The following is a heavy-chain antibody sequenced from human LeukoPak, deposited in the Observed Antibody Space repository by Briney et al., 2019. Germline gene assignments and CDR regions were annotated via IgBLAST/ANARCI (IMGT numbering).Heavy chain of an antibody. J-gene: IGHJ4*02. D-gene: IGHD6-19*01. V-gene: IGHV3-23*01. Sequence: PGGSLRLSCAASGFTFSSYAMSWVRQAPGKGLEWASAISGSGGSTYYADSVKGRFTISRDNAKNTLYLQMNSLRAEDTAVYYCAYIYSSGWWPPLDYWGQGTLVTVSS. CDR3: AYIYSSGWWPPLDY. CDR2: ISGSGGST. CDR1: GFTFSSYA.